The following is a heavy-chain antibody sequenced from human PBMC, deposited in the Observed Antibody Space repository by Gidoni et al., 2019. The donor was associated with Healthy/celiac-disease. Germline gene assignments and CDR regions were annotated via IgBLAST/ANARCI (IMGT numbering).Heavy chain of an antibody. Sequence: QITLKESGPTLVNPTQTLTLPCTFSGSSLSTSGVGVGWIRQPPGKALEWLALIYWDDDKRYSPSLKSRLTITKDTSKNQVVLTMTNMDPVDTATYYCAHSEYSTSSYFWYFDYWGQGTLVTVSS. V-gene: IGHV2-5*02. D-gene: IGHD6-6*01. CDR1: GSSLSTSGVG. CDR3: AHSEYSTSSYFWYFDY. CDR2: IYWDDDK. J-gene: IGHJ4*02.